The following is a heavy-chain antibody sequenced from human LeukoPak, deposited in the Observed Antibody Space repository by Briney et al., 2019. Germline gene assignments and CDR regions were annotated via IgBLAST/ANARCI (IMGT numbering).Heavy chain of an antibody. D-gene: IGHD6-19*01. Sequence: ASVKVPCKASGYTFTSYDINWVRQATGQGLEWMGWMNPNSGNTGYAQKFQGRVTMTRNTSISTAYMELSSLRSEDTAVYYCARGQFIAVAASDYWGQGTLVTVSS. J-gene: IGHJ4*02. CDR2: MNPNSGNT. CDR1: GYTFTSYD. CDR3: ARGQFIAVAASDY. V-gene: IGHV1-8*01.